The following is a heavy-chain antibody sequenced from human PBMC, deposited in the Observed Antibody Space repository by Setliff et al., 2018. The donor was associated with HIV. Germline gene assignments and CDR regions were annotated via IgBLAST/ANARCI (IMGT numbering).Heavy chain of an antibody. V-gene: IGHV1-18*01. D-gene: IGHD3-10*01. J-gene: IGHJ6*03. CDR3: ARGGTRGDYYYYMDV. Sequence: SVKVSCKASGYTITTYGIIWVRQAPGQGLEWMGWISAYNGNTNYAQKLQGRVTMTTDTSTTTAYMELRSLRSDDTAVYYCARGGTRGDYYYYMDVWGKGTTVTAP. CDR1: GYTITTYG. CDR2: ISAYNGNT.